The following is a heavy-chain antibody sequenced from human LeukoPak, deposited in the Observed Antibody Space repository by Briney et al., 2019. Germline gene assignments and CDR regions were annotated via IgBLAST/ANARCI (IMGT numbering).Heavy chain of an antibody. CDR3: TTFDYAAFLI. Sequence: SGGSLRLSXAVSGFTSSNAWMSWVRQAPGKGLEWVGRIKSKTDGGTRDYAAPVKGRFTISRDDSKNTLYLQMNSLKTEDTAVYYCTTFDYAAFLIWGQGTMVTVSS. CDR1: GFTSSNAW. J-gene: IGHJ3*02. V-gene: IGHV3-15*01. CDR2: IKSKTDGGTR. D-gene: IGHD4/OR15-4a*01.